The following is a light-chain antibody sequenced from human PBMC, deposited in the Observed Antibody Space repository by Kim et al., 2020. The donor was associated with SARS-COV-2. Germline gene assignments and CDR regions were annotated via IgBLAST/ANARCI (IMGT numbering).Light chain of an antibody. CDR2: SND. Sequence: GQMVTITCSGTIANIGSNVVNWYQQLPGTAPILLMYSNDYRPSGVPDRFSGSKSGTSASLAISGLQSEDEADYYCAAWDDSLKGSVFGGGTQLTVL. CDR3: AAWDDSLKGSV. CDR1: IANIGSNV. V-gene: IGLV1-44*01. J-gene: IGLJ3*02.